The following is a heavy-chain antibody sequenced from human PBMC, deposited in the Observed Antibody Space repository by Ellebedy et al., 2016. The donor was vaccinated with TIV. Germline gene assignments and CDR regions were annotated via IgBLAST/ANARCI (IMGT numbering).Heavy chain of an antibody. CDR2: ISYDGTTK. CDR3: TTSAVGHSHGYYFDY. V-gene: IGHV3-30-3*01. Sequence: GESLKISCTVSGLTFSSYPIHWVRLAPGKGLEWVTLISYDGTTKYNAASVRGRFTISRDISKNTVYLQMNNLGGDDTALYYCTTSAVGHSHGYYFDYWGQGTLVTVSA. CDR1: GLTFSSYP. J-gene: IGHJ4*02. D-gene: IGHD3-22*01.